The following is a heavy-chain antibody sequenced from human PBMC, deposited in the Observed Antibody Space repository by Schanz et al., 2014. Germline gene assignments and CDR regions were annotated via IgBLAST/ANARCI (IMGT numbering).Heavy chain of an antibody. Sequence: QVQLVQSGAEVKKPGSSMKVSCKASGGTFNSYTINWVRQAPGQGLEWMGRIIPILGIANYAQKFQGRVTITADRSTSTAYMELSSLRSEDTAVYYCARGYSDSHTDFWGQGTLVTVSS. CDR1: GGTFNSYT. D-gene: IGHD4-17*01. V-gene: IGHV1-69*02. CDR2: IIPILGIA. CDR3: ARGYSDSHTDF. J-gene: IGHJ4*02.